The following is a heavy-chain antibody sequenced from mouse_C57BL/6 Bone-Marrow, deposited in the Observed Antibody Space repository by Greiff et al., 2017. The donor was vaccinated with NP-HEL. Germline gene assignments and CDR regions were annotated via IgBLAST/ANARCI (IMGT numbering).Heavy chain of an antibody. CDR2: ISSGSSTI. Sequence: EVQLVESGGGLVKPGGSLKLSCAASGYTFSDYGMHWVRQAPEKGLEWVAYISSGSSTIYYADKVKGRFTISRDNAKNTLFLQMTSLRSEDTALSSCARPCYYYDVNFAKGYWGQGTSVTVSS. D-gene: IGHD2-4*01. CDR1: GYTFSDYG. J-gene: IGHJ4*01. CDR3: ARPCYYYDVNFAKGY. V-gene: IGHV5-17*01.